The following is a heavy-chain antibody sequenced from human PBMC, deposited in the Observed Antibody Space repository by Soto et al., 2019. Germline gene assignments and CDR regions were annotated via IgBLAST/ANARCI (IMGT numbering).Heavy chain of an antibody. J-gene: IGHJ4*02. CDR3: GRAIGRGIIRD. D-gene: IGHD3-10*01. CDR2: IYSSGTFI. Sequence: EVQVVESGGGLVKPGGSLRLSCTASGFIFRTYGMTWVRQAPGKGLEWVSSIYSSGTFIYYADSVKGRFTISRDDAKNSLFLQMNSLRAEDTAVYYCGRAIGRGIIRDWGQGTLVTVSS. V-gene: IGHV3-21*01. CDR1: GFIFRTYG.